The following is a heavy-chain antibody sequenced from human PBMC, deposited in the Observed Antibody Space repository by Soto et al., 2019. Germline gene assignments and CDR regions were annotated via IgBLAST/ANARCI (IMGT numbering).Heavy chain of an antibody. V-gene: IGHV3-23*01. D-gene: IGHD3-3*01. Sequence: GGSLRLSCTASGFTFSSYAMSWVRQAPGKGLEWVSAISGSGGSTYYADSVKGRFTISRDNSKNTLYLQMNSLRAEDTAVYYCAKEKLGYYDFWSGYPFFDHWGQGT. J-gene: IGHJ4*02. CDR3: AKEKLGYYDFWSGYPFFDH. CDR1: GFTFSSYA. CDR2: ISGSGGST.